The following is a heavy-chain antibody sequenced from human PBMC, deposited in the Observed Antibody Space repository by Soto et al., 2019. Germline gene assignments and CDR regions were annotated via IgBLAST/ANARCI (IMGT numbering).Heavy chain of an antibody. V-gene: IGHV1-18*01. CDR3: ARGRYGDY. Sequence: QVHLVQSGAEVKKPGASVKVSCKGSGYAFTTYGITWVRQAPGQGLEWMGWISAHNGNTNYAQKLQGRVTVTRDTSASRAYMELTSRGSDDPAVYYCARGRYGDYWGQGALVTVSS. CDR2: ISAHNGNT. D-gene: IGHD1-1*01. CDR1: GYAFTTYG. J-gene: IGHJ4*02.